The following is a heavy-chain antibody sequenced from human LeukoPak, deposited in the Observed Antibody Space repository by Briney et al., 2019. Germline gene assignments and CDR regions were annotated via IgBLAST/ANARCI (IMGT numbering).Heavy chain of an antibody. J-gene: IGHJ4*02. Sequence: GGSLRLSCAASGFTPSSYAMSWVRHAPGKGREWVSAISGSGGSTCYAYSVKGRFTISRDNSMNTLYLQMNSLRAEDTAVYYCAKDPYSSSWLTFDYWGQGTLVTVSS. CDR2: ISGSGGST. D-gene: IGHD6-13*01. CDR1: GFTPSSYA. V-gene: IGHV3-23*01. CDR3: AKDPYSSSWLTFDY.